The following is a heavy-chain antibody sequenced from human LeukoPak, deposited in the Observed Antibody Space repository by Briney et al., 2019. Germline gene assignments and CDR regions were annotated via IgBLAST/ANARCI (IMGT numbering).Heavy chain of an antibody. CDR1: GFTFSSYA. CDR3: ARELLAYFDY. D-gene: IGHD1-26*01. Sequence: GGSLRLSCAASGFTFSSYAMSWVRQAPGKGLEWVAVISYDGSNKYYADSVKGRFTISRDNSKNTLYLQMNSLRAEDTAVYYCARELLAYFDYWGQGTLVTVSS. V-gene: IGHV3-30-3*01. J-gene: IGHJ4*02. CDR2: ISYDGSNK.